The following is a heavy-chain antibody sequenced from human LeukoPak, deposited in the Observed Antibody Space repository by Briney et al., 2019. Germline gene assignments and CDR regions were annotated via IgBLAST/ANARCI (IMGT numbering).Heavy chain of an antibody. D-gene: IGHD3-22*01. CDR1: GFSFISYW. Sequence: GRSLRLSCTASGFSFISYWMHWVRQTPGKRLVWVSYIDTNGGDTNYADSVKGRFTISRDNAKNTLYLQMNSLRVDDTAMYFCARGPYYYDSACHPDIWGHGTLVTVSS. CDR2: IDTNGGDT. J-gene: IGHJ3*02. V-gene: IGHV3-74*01. CDR3: ARGPYYYDSACHPDI.